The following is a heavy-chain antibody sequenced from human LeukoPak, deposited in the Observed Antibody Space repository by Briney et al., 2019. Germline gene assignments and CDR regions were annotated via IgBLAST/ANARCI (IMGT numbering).Heavy chain of an antibody. Sequence: SETLSLTCTVSGGSLSSSGYYWGWIRQPPGKGLEWIGSINCSGSTYYNPSLKSRVSISVDTSKNQFSLKLSSVTAADTAVYYCATSGYAGNSRFNCWGQGTLVTVSS. CDR1: GGSLSSSGYY. D-gene: IGHD4-23*01. J-gene: IGHJ4*02. CDR2: INCSGST. CDR3: ATSGYAGNSRFNC. V-gene: IGHV4-39*01.